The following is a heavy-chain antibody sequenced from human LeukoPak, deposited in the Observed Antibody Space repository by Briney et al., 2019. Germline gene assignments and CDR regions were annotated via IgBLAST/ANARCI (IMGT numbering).Heavy chain of an antibody. CDR2: INNDGSST. D-gene: IGHD4/OR15-4a*01. V-gene: IGHV3-74*01. J-gene: IGHJ5*01. CDR3: APVDYMNTWYNS. CDR1: GFTFSDYG. Sequence: GGSLTLLCSACGFTFSDYGLHWVRQAPGKGLVWVSRINNDGSSTTYADSVKGRFTISRDNAKNTLYLQMNSLRVDDTAVYYCAPVDYMNTWYNSWEEQTLLTVSS.